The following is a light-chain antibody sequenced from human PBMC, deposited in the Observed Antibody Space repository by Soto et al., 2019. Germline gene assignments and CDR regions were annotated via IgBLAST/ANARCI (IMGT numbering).Light chain of an antibody. CDR3: RSYAATNTYV. CDR1: KNDIGVYDF. CDR2: EVV. J-gene: IGLJ1*01. Sequence: QSALTQPPSASGSPGQSVTISCTGTKNDIGVYDFVSWYQHHPGKAPRLIIYEVVQRPSGVPDRFSGSKSGNTASLTVSGPRVAVEADYFSRSYAATNTYVFESGPKVT. V-gene: IGLV2-8*01.